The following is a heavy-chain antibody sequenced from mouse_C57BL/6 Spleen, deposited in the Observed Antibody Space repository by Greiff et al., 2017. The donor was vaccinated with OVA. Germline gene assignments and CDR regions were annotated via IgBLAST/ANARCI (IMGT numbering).Heavy chain of an antibody. CDR3: ARETTVVAHWYFDV. V-gene: IGHV1-76*01. J-gene: IGHJ1*03. CDR1: GYTFTDYY. Sequence: VQLQQSGAELVRPGASVKLSCKASGYTFTDYYINWVKQRPGQGLEWIARIYPGSGNTYYNEKFKGKATLTAEKSSSTAYMQLSSLTSEDSAVYVCARETTVVAHWYFDVWGTGTTVTVSS. CDR2: IYPGSGNT. D-gene: IGHD1-1*01.